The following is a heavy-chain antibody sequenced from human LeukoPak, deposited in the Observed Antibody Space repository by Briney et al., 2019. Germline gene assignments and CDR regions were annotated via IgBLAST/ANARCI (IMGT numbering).Heavy chain of an antibody. J-gene: IGHJ5*02. CDR3: AKASSNWFDP. CDR1: GFTFSSYG. Sequence: GGSLRLSCAASGFTFSSYGMHWVRQAPGKGLEWVAVISYDGSNIYYADSVKGRFTISRDNSKNTLYLQMNSLRAEDTAVYYCAKASSNWFDPWGQGTLVTVSS. V-gene: IGHV3-30*18. CDR2: ISYDGSNI.